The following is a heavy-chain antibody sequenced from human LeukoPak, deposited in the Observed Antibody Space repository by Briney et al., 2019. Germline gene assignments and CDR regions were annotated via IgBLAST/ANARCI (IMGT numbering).Heavy chain of an antibody. D-gene: IGHD2-15*01. Sequence: GGSLRLSCVASGFSFSGYAMHWVRQAPGKGLEYVSAITNDGGTTYYANSVKGRFTISRDNSKNTLYLQMGSLRAEDMAVYYCARVGGPGGFDVWGQGTMVTVSS. J-gene: IGHJ3*01. CDR2: ITNDGGTT. V-gene: IGHV3-64*01. CDR1: GFSFSGYA. CDR3: ARVGGPGGFDV.